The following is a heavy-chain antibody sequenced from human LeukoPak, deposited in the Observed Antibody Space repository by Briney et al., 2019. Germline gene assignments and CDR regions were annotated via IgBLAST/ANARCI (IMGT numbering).Heavy chain of an antibody. Sequence: GASVKVSCKASGYTFTSYGVTWVRQAPGQGLEWMGWIGGYNGNAIYAQKLQGRVTMTTDTSTTTAYMELRSLKSDDTAVYYCARDHSSGWYGAYDIWGQGTMVTVS. V-gene: IGHV1-18*01. CDR2: IGGYNGNA. CDR1: GYTFTSYG. D-gene: IGHD6-19*01. J-gene: IGHJ3*02. CDR3: ARDHSSGWYGAYDI.